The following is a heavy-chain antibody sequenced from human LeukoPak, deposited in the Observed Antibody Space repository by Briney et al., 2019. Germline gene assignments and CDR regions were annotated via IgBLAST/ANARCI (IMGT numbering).Heavy chain of an antibody. CDR1: GFTFSSYG. Sequence: PGGSLRLSCAASGFTFSSYGMHWVRRAPGKGLEWVAFIRYDGSNKYYADSVKGRFTISRDNSKNTLYLQMNSLRAEDTAVYYCAKEKIVVVPAAKGGHDAFDIWGQGTMVTVSS. D-gene: IGHD2-2*01. J-gene: IGHJ3*02. CDR3: AKEKIVVVPAAKGGHDAFDI. CDR2: IRYDGSNK. V-gene: IGHV3-30*02.